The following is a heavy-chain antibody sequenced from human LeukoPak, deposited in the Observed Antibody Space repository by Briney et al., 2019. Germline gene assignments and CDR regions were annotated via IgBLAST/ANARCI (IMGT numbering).Heavy chain of an antibody. D-gene: IGHD1-7*01. CDR3: AKDKSKGELRGNEFDY. CDR2: ISGSGVST. Sequence: PGGSLRLSCAASGFTFTSYAMSWVRQAPGKGLEWFSAISGSGVSTYYADSVEGRFTISRDNSKNTLYLHMNSLRAEDTALYYCAKDKSKGELRGNEFDYWGQGTLVIVSS. V-gene: IGHV3-23*01. J-gene: IGHJ4*02. CDR1: GFTFTSYA.